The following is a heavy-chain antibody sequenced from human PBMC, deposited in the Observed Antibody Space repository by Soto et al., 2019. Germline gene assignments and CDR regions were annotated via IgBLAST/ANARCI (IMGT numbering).Heavy chain of an antibody. CDR1: GFTFSSYG. CDR3: AKDRSIMITFGGVMEY. Sequence: TGGSLRLSCAASGFTFSSYGMHWVRQAPGKGLEWVAVISYDGSNKYYADSVKGRFTISRDNSKNTLYLQMNSLRAEDTAVYYCAKDRSIMITFGGVMEYWGQGTLVTVSS. CDR2: ISYDGSNK. J-gene: IGHJ4*02. V-gene: IGHV3-30*18. D-gene: IGHD3-16*01.